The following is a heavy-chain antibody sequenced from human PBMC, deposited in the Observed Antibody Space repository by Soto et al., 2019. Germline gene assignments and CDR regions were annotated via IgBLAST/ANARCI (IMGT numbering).Heavy chain of an antibody. V-gene: IGHV1-3*01. Sequence: ASVKVSCKASGYTFTSYAMHWVRQAPGQRLEWMGWINAGNGNTKYSQKFQGRVTITRDTSASTAYMELSSLRSEDTAVYYCARFDYDFWSGYRLPLDAFDIWGQGTMVTV. CDR1: GYTFTSYA. CDR3: ARFDYDFWSGYRLPLDAFDI. J-gene: IGHJ3*02. CDR2: INAGNGNT. D-gene: IGHD3-3*01.